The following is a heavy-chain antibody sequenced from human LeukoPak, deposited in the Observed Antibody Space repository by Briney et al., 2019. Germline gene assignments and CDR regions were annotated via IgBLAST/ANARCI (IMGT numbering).Heavy chain of an antibody. V-gene: IGHV3-49*04. J-gene: IGHJ6*04. CDR3: TTVGGAYYYDSSGYYPSV. CDR2: IRSKAFGATT. D-gene: IGHD3-22*01. Sequence: GGSLRLSCTPSGFTFGDYAMTWVRQAPGKGLEWVGFIRSKAFGATTEYAASVKGRFTVSRDDSKSIAYLQMNSLKIEDTAVYYCTTVGGAYYYDSSGYYPSVWGKGTTVTISS. CDR1: GFTFGDYA.